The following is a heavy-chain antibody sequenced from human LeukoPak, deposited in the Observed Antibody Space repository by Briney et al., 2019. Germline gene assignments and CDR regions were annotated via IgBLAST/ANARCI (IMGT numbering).Heavy chain of an antibody. J-gene: IGHJ4*02. CDR1: GFTFSSYW. V-gene: IGHV3-7*01. Sequence: GESLRLSCAASGFTFSSYWMSWVRQAPGKGLEWVANIKQDGSEKYYVDSVKGRFTISRDNAKNSLYLQMNSLRAEDTVVYYCARDDYGGNFDYWGQGTLVTVSS. CDR3: ARDDYGGNFDY. CDR2: IKQDGSEK. D-gene: IGHD4-23*01.